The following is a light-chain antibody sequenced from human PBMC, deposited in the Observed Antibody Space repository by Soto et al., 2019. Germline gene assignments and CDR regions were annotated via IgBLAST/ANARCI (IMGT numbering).Light chain of an antibody. CDR3: ASWDDSLSGVV. Sequence: QAVVTQPSSASGTPGQRVTISCSGSSSNIGSNYVYWYQQLPGTAPKLLIYRSNQRPSGVPDRFSGSKSGTSASLAISGLRSEDEADYYCASWDDSLSGVVFGGGTKLTVL. J-gene: IGLJ2*01. V-gene: IGLV1-47*01. CDR2: RSN. CDR1: SSNIGSNY.